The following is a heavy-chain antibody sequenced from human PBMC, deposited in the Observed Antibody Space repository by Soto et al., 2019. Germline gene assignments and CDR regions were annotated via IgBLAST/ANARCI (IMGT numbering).Heavy chain of an antibody. CDR1: GGTFSSYT. V-gene: IGHV1-69*02. CDR2: IIPILGIA. CDR3: ASIVELRTKIPPRNYYYYYYMDV. D-gene: IGHD1-26*01. Sequence: QVQLVQSGAEVKKPGSSVKVSCKASGGTFSSYTIRWVRQAPGQGLEWMGRIIPILGIANYAQKFQGRVTITADKSTSTAYMELSSLRSEDTAVYYCASIVELRTKIPPRNYYYYYYMDVWGKWTTVTVSS. J-gene: IGHJ6*03.